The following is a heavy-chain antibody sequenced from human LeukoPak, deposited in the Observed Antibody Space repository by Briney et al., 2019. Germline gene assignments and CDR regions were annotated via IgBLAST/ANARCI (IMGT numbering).Heavy chain of an antibody. D-gene: IGHD2-15*01. CDR2: INPNSGGT. Sequence: ASVKVSCKASGYTFTGYYMHWVRQAPGQGLEWMGWINPNSGGTKFAQKFQGRVTMTRDTSISTAYMELSRLRSDDTAVFYCAREQVSGGDYYYMDVWGKGTTATVSS. V-gene: IGHV1-2*02. CDR1: GYTFTGYY. CDR3: AREQVSGGDYYYMDV. J-gene: IGHJ6*03.